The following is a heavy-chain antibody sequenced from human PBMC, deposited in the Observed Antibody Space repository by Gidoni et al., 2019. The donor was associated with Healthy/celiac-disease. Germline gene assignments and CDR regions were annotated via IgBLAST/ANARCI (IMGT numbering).Heavy chain of an antibody. D-gene: IGHD2-2*01. CDR1: GFTFTSSA. V-gene: IGHV1-58*02. CDR3: AADRSGVGYCSSTSCVFDP. CDR2: IVVGSGNT. J-gene: IGHJ5*02. Sequence: QMQLVQSGPEVKKPGTSVKVSCKDSGFTFTSSAMQWVRQARGQRLEWIGWIVVGSGNTNYAQKFQERVTITRDMSTSTAYMELSSLRSEDTAVYYCAADRSGVGYCSSTSCVFDPWGQGTLVTVSS.